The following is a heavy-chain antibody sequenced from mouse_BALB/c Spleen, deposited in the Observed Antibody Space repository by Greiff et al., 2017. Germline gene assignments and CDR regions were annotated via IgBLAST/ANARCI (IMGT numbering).Heavy chain of an antibody. CDR1: GFNFKDTY. CDR2: IDPANGNT. J-gene: IGHJ3*01. Sequence: EVHLVESGAELVKPGASVKLSCTASGFNFKDTYMHWVKQRPEQGLEWIGRIDPANGNTKYDPKFQGKATITADTSSNTAYLQLSSLTSEDTAVYYCARDTGYDAYWGQGTLVTVSA. CDR3: ARDTGYDAY. V-gene: IGHV14-3*02. D-gene: IGHD2-14*01.